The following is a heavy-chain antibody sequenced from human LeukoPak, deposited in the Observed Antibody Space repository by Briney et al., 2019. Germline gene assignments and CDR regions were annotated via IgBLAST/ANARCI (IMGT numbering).Heavy chain of an antibody. J-gene: IGHJ4*02. CDR1: GFTLSSYW. V-gene: IGHV3-74*01. Sequence: GGSLRLSCAASGFTLSSYWMHWVRQAPGKGLVWVSRIYSDGSGTSYADSVKGRFTISRDNAKNTLYLQMNSLRAEDTAVYYCARDRYYSVDYWGQGTLVTVSS. D-gene: IGHD2/OR15-2a*01. CDR2: IYSDGSGT. CDR3: ARDRYYSVDY.